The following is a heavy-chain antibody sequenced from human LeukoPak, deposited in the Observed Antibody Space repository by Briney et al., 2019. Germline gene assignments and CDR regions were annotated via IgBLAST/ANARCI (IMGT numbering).Heavy chain of an antibody. CDR1: GYSISSGYY. CDR3: ARQGIAAAANMGEGY. V-gene: IGHV4-38-2*02. Sequence: SETLSLTCTVSGYSISSGYYWGWIRQPPGKGLEWIGSIYHSGSTYYNPSLKSRVTISVDTSKNQFSLKLSSVTAADTAVYYCARQGIAAAANMGEGYWGQGTLVTVSS. CDR2: IYHSGST. J-gene: IGHJ4*02. D-gene: IGHD6-13*01.